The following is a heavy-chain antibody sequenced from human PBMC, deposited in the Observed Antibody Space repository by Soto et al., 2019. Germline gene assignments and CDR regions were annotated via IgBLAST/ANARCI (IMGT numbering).Heavy chain of an antibody. CDR2: IYHSGST. V-gene: IGHV4-30-2*01. CDR3: ARSMSGSYYHY. CDR1: GDTISTGGYT. Sequence: SETLSLTCDVSGDTISTGGYTWAWIRQPPGKALEWIGYIYHSGSTYYSPSLKSRVTISVDRSKNQFSLKLSSVTAADTAVYYCARSMSGSYYHYWGQGTLVTVSS. J-gene: IGHJ4*02. D-gene: IGHD1-26*01.